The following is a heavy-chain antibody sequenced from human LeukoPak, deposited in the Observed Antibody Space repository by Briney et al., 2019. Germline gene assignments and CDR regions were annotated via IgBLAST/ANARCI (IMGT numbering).Heavy chain of an antibody. CDR3: ARDDSYSSGYYAY. D-gene: IGHD3-22*01. CDR1: GFTFSNYW. CDR2: IKLDGSER. J-gene: IGHJ4*02. V-gene: IGHV3-7*01. Sequence: GGSLRLSCAASGFTFSNYWMSWVRQAPGKGLEWVANIKLDGSERYYVDSVKGRFTISRDNAENSLYLQMNSLRAEDTAAYYCARDDSYSSGYYAYWGQGTLVTVSS.